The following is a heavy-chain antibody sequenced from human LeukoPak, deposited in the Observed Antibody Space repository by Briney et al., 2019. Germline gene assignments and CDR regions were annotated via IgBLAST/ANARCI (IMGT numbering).Heavy chain of an antibody. CDR2: IYWDDDK. CDR1: GFSLSTSREG. Sequence: SGPTLVKPTQTLTLTCTFYGFSLSTSREGVGWIRQTPGKALEWLAVIYWDDDKRYRPSLKSRLSITKDTSKNQVVLTMTNVDPADTATYFCAHPQIGAPGAFDMWGQGTMVTVSS. J-gene: IGHJ3*02. D-gene: IGHD3-16*01. CDR3: AHPQIGAPGAFDM. V-gene: IGHV2-5*02.